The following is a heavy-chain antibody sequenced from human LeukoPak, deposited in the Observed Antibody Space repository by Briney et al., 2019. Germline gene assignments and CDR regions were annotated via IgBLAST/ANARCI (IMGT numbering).Heavy chain of an antibody. Sequence: GGSLRLSCAASGITVSNIYMTWVRQAPTKGLEWVSTIRTDGTTIYADSVKGRFTISRNTSKNTLYLQMNSLRAEDTAVYYCGRGGYDVDVWGQGTTVSVSS. V-gene: IGHV3-66*01. CDR3: GRGGYDVDV. J-gene: IGHJ6*02. CDR2: IRTDGTT. CDR1: GITVSNIY. D-gene: IGHD3-16*01.